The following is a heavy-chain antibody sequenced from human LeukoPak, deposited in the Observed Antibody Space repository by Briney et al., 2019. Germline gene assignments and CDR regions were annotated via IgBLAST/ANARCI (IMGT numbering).Heavy chain of an antibody. D-gene: IGHD3-22*01. CDR3: AGSPPGYSDTSGYYYGY. CDR1: GYTFTGYY. J-gene: IGHJ4*02. CDR2: INPNSGGT. Sequence: GASVKVSCKASGYTFTGYYMHWVRQAPGQGLEWMGWINPNSGGTNYAQKFQGRVTMTRDTSISTAYMELSRLRSDDTAVYYCAGSPPGYSDTSGYYYGYWGQGTLVTVSS. V-gene: IGHV1-2*02.